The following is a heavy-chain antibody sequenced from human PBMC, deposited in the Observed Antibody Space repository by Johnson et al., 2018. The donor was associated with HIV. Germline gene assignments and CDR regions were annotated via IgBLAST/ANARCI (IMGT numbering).Heavy chain of an antibody. D-gene: IGHD3-22*01. J-gene: IGHJ3*02. CDR1: GFTFSSYG. V-gene: IGHV3-74*01. CDR3: ARDKPIVVVMKSDAFDI. CDR2: INSDGSST. Sequence: VQLVESGGGVVQPGRSLRLSCAASGFTFSSYGMHWVRQAPGKGLVWVSRINSDGSSTSYADSVKGRFTISRDNAKNSLYLQMNSLRAEDTAVYYCARDKPIVVVMKSDAFDIWGQGTMVTVSS.